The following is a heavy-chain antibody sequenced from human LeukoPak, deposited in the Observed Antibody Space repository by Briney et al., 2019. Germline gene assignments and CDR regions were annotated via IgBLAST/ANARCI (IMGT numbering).Heavy chain of an antibody. J-gene: IGHJ4*02. CDR3: GRGLRYYGSGSYDY. CDR2: IYYSGST. Sequence: SETLSLTCTVSGGSISSYYWSWIRQPPGKGLEWIGYIYYSGSTNYNPSLKSRVTISVDTSKNQFSLKLSSVTAADTAVYYCGRGLRYYGSGSYDYWGQGTLVTVSS. D-gene: IGHD3-10*01. CDR1: GGSISSYY. V-gene: IGHV4-59*01.